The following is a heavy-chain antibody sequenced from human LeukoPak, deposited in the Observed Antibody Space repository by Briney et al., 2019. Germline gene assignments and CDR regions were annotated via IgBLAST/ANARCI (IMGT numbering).Heavy chain of an antibody. CDR3: ARVTGYYDFWSGSPDY. CDR1: GYTFTSYD. J-gene: IGHJ4*02. Sequence: GASVQVSCKASGYTFTSYDINWVRQATGQGLEWMGWMNPNRGNTGYAQKFQGRVTMTRNTSINTAYMELSSLRSEDTAVYYCARVTGYYDFWSGSPDYWGQGTLVTVSS. D-gene: IGHD3-3*01. V-gene: IGHV1-8*01. CDR2: MNPNRGNT.